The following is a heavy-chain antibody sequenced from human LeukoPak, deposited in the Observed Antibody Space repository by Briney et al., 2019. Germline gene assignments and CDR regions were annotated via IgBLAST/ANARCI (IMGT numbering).Heavy chain of an antibody. J-gene: IGHJ4*02. D-gene: IGHD5-18*01. V-gene: IGHV3-21*01. CDR1: GFTFSSYT. CDR3: ARGIQLWYTDY. CDR2: VSSRSTYI. Sequence: GGSRRLSCAASGFTFSSYTMNWVRQAPGKGLEWVSSVSSRSTYIYYADSVKGRFPISRDNVKNSMYLQMNSLRAEDTAVYYCARGIQLWYTDYWGQGTLVTVSS.